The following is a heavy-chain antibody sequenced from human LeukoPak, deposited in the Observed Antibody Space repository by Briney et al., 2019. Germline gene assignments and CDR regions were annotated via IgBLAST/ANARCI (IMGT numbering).Heavy chain of an antibody. CDR1: GIIFSTYA. CDR3: AKGYPTSLDY. CDR2: ICGSGDST. D-gene: IGHD1-26*01. V-gene: IGHV3-23*01. J-gene: IGHJ4*02. Sequence: GGSLRLSCAASGIIFSTYAMSCVRQAQGKGLKWVSGICGSGDSTYYADSVKGRFTISRDNSKNTLYLQMNGLRAEDTAVYYCAKGYPTSLDYWGQGTLVTVSS.